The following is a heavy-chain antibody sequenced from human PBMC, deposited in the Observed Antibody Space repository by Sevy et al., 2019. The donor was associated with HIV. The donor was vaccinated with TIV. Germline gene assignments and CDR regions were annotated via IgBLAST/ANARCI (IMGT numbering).Heavy chain of an antibody. CDR3: AKDLGANYYYGMDV. V-gene: IGHV3-30*18. Sequence: VGSLRLSCAASGFTFSSYGMHWVRQAPGKGLEWVAVISYDGSNKYYAHSVKGRFTISRDNSKNTLYLQMNSLRAEDTAVYYCAKDLGANYYYGMDVWGQGTTVTVSS. D-gene: IGHD1-26*01. J-gene: IGHJ6*02. CDR2: ISYDGSNK. CDR1: GFTFSSYG.